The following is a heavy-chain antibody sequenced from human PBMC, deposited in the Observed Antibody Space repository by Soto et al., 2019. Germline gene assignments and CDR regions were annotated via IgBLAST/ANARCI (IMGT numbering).Heavy chain of an antibody. J-gene: IGHJ3*02. Sequence: ASVKVSCMASGYNFSGYYLHWVRQAPGQGLEWVACINAEFGDTNYAQKFQGRVTLTRGASISTSFIEESRMRFDDTTVYYCARARERRKRGDYYYNLDIWGQGTMVTVSS. CDR3: ARARERRKRGDYYYNLDI. CDR2: INAEFGDT. V-gene: IGHV1-2*02. D-gene: IGHD2-21*01. CDR1: GYNFSGYY.